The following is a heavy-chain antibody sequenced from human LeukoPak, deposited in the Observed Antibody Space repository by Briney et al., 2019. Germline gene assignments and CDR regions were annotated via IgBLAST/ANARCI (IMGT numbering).Heavy chain of an antibody. CDR2: IIPIFGTA. V-gene: IGHV1-69*06. CDR1: GGTFSSYA. J-gene: IGHJ4*02. Sequence: ASVKVSCKASGGTFSSYAISWVRQAPGQGLEWMGGIIPIFGTANYAQKFQGRVTITADKSTSTAYMELSSLRSEDTAVYYCASHDYYDSSGYYSPMFDYWGQGTLVTVSS. D-gene: IGHD3-22*01. CDR3: ASHDYYDSSGYYSPMFDY.